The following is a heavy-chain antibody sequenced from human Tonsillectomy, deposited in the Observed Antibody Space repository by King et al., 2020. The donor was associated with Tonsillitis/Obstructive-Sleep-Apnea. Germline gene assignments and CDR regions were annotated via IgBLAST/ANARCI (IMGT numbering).Heavy chain of an antibody. J-gene: IGHJ4*02. V-gene: IGHV3-7*04. CDR2: INQDGGEK. D-gene: IGHD2-2*01. CDR3: ARGAVVVPAAKLYYFDY. CDR1: GFTFSSYW. Sequence: QLVQSGGGLVQPGGSLSLSCAASGFTFSSYWMSWVRQAPGKALEWVATINQDGGEKYYVDSVKGRFTISRDNAKTSLYLQMNSLRAEDTAVYYCARGAVVVPAAKLYYFDYWGQGTLVTVSS.